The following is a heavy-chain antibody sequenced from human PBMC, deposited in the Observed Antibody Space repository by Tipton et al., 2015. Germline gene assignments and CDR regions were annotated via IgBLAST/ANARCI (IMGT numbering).Heavy chain of an antibody. CDR3: ARGGMAWGDHYGMDV. CDR1: GFTFSSYA. V-gene: IGHV3-23*01. CDR2: ISGSGITT. D-gene: IGHD3-16*01. J-gene: IGHJ6*02. Sequence: SLRLSCAASGFTFSSYAMSWVRQAPGKGLEWVSAISGSGITTYYADSLKGRFTISRDNSKNTLYLQMNSLRADDTAMYYCARGGMAWGDHYGMDVWGQGTTVTVSS.